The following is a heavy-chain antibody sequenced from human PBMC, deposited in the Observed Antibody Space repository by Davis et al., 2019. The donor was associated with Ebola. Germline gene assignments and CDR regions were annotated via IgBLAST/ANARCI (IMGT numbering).Heavy chain of an antibody. CDR2: IYYSGNT. CDR1: GGSISSYY. Sequence: MPSETLSLTCTVSGGSISSYYWSWIRQPPGKGLEWIGYIYYSGNTTYNPPLKSRVTISVDTSKNQFSLKLSSVTAADTAVYYCARLSGDYRAYNWFDPWGQGTLVTVSS. J-gene: IGHJ5*02. D-gene: IGHD5-12*01. CDR3: ARLSGDYRAYNWFDP. V-gene: IGHV4-59*01.